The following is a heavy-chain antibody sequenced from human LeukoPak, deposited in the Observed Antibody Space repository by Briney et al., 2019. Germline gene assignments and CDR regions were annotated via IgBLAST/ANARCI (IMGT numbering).Heavy chain of an antibody. CDR2: IYYSGST. CDR1: GGSISSYY. D-gene: IGHD3-3*01. J-gene: IGHJ5*02. V-gene: IGHV4-59*01. CDR3: ARDNFWSETNWFDP. Sequence: KPSETLSLTCTVSGGSISSYYWSWIRQPPGKGLEWIGYIYYSGSTNYSPSLKSRVTISVDTSKNQFSLKLSSVTAADTAVYYCARDNFWSETNWFDPWGQGTLVTVSS.